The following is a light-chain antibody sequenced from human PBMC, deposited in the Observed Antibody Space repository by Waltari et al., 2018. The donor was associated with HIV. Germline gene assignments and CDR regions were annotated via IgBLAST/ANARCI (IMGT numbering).Light chain of an antibody. CDR1: SSNIGRNF. J-gene: IGLJ2*01. V-gene: IGLV1-47*02. Sequence: QSVLTQPPSASGTPGQRVTISCSGSSSNIGRNFVYWYQQLPGTAPKLLLFTTIQRPSGVPDRFSGSKSGTSASLAISGLRAEDEADYYCAAWDDSLGGVVFGGGTTLTVL. CDR2: TTI. CDR3: AAWDDSLGGVV.